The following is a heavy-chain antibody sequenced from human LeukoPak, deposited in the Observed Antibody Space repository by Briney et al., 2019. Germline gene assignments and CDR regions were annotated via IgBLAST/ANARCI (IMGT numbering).Heavy chain of an antibody. J-gene: IGHJ4*02. D-gene: IGHD2-21*02. CDR1: GYTFTSYD. CDR3: ARVGRYCGGDCYSGYFDY. Sequence: ASVKVSCKASGYTFTSYDINWVRQATGQGLEWMGWMNPNSGNTGYAQKFQGRVTMTRNTSISTAYMELSSLRSEDTAVYYCARVGRYCGGDCYSGYFDYWGQGTLVTVSS. CDR2: MNPNSGNT. V-gene: IGHV1-8*01.